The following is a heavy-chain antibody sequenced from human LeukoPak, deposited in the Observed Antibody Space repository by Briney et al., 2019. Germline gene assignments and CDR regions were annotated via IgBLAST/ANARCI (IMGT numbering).Heavy chain of an antibody. CDR3: ARVSIGSGSYYNDY. Sequence: PSETLSLTCTVSGGSISSYYWGWIRQPPGKGLEWIGYIYYSGSTYYNPSLKSRVTISVDTSKNQFSLKLSSVTAADTAVYYCARVSIGSGSYYNDYWGQGTLVTVSS. V-gene: IGHV4-59*06. J-gene: IGHJ4*02. CDR2: IYYSGST. CDR1: GGSISSYY. D-gene: IGHD3-10*01.